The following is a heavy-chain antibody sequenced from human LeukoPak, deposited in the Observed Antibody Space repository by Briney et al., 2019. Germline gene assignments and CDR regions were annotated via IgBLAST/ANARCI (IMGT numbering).Heavy chain of an antibody. CDR1: GGSISSYY. Sequence: PSETLSLTCTVSGGSISSYYWSWIRQPAGKGLEWIGRIYTSGSTNYNPSLKSRVTMSVDTSKNQFSLKLSSVTAADMAVYYCASGSLWFGEFRLWGQGTLVTVSS. CDR3: ASGSLWFGEFRL. CDR2: IYTSGST. V-gene: IGHV4-4*07. J-gene: IGHJ4*02. D-gene: IGHD3-10*01.